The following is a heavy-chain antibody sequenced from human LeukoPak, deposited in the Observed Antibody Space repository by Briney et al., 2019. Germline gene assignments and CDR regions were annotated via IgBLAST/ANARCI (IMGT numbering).Heavy chain of an antibody. V-gene: IGHV4-39*01. D-gene: IGHD2-2*01. Sequence: SETLSLTCTVSGDSISSSSYYWGWIRQPPGKGLEWIGTIYYSGSTYYNSSLKSRVTMSVDTSKNQFSLNLSSVTAADTAVYYCARHSNGGCTSTRCHIDYWGQGTLVTVSS. CDR1: GDSISSSSYY. CDR2: IYYSGST. CDR3: ARHSNGGCTSTRCHIDY. J-gene: IGHJ4*02.